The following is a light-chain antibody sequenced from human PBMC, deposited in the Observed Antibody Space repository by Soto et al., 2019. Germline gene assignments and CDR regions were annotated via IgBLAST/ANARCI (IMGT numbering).Light chain of an antibody. V-gene: IGLV1-40*01. CDR3: QSYDSSPSASYV. CDR1: SSNIGAGYD. CDR2: GNS. Sequence: QSALTQPPSVSGAPGQRVTISCTGSSSNIGAGYDVHWYQQPPGTAPKLLIYGNSNRPSGVPDRFSGSKSGTSASLAITGLQAEDEADYYCQSYDSSPSASYVFGTGTKVTVL. J-gene: IGLJ1*01.